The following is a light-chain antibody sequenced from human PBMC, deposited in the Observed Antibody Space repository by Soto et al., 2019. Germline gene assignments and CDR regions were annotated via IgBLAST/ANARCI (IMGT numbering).Light chain of an antibody. J-gene: IGKJ1*01. CDR3: QQYNSYPWT. Sequence: DIQMTQSPSTLSASVGDRVNITCRASQRIVVWLAWYQQKVGKAPKLLIYDASNLESGVPSRLLGSGSGTEFTLTISSLLPDDYATYYCQQYNSYPWTFGQGTTVEIK. CDR1: QRIVVW. CDR2: DAS. V-gene: IGKV1-5*01.